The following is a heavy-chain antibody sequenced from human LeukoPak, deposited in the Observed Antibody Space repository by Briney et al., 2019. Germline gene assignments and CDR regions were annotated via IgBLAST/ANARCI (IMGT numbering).Heavy chain of an antibody. J-gene: IGHJ4*02. D-gene: IGHD6-13*01. CDR3: ARLEGIAAAVFDY. CDR2: IYYSGST. Sequence: SETLSLTCTVSGGSISSYYWSWIRQPPGKGLEWIGYIYYSGSTNYNPSLKSRVTISVDTSKNQFSLKLSSVTAADTAVYYCARLEGIAAAVFDYWGQGTLVTVSS. V-gene: IGHV4-59*08. CDR1: GGSISSYY.